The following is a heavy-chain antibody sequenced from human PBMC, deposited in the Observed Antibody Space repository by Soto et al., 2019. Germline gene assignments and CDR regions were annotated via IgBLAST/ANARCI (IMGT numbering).Heavy chain of an antibody. CDR1: GYAFTTYG. D-gene: IGHD1-1*01. V-gene: IGHV1-18*01. J-gene: IGHJ4*02. CDR2: ISAHNGNT. Sequence: QVHLVQSGAEVKKPGASVKVSCQGSGYAFTTYGITWVRQAPGQGLEWMGWISAHNGNTNYAQKLQGRVTVTRETSTSTAYMELRSLRYDDTAVYYCARGRYGDYWGQGALVTGSS. CDR3: ARGRYGDY.